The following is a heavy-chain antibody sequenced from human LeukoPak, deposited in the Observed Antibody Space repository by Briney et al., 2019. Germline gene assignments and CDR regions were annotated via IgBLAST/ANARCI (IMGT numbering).Heavy chain of an antibody. J-gene: IGHJ5*02. CDR3: ARDRAAAGRDLGWFDP. D-gene: IGHD6-13*01. V-gene: IGHV3-33*01. CDR2: IWYDGSNK. Sequence: GRSPRLSCAASGFTFSSYGMHWVRQAPGKGLEWVAVIWYDGSNKYYADSVKGRFTISRDNSKNTLYLQMNSLRAEDTAVYYCARDRAAAGRDLGWFDPWGQGTLVTVSS. CDR1: GFTFSSYG.